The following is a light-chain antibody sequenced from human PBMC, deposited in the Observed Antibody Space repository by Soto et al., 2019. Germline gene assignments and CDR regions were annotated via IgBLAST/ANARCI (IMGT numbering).Light chain of an antibody. CDR3: PQLINYFRT. CDR2: DAS. CDR1: QAISRA. Sequence: AIPLTQSPSSLSASVGDRVTITCRASQAISRALAWHQQKPGKAPNLMIYDASNLGGGVTSRFSGSGARTDFTLAISSLQPEYFATYHFPQLINYFRTFGQGTKVEIK. J-gene: IGKJ1*01. V-gene: IGKV1D-13*01.